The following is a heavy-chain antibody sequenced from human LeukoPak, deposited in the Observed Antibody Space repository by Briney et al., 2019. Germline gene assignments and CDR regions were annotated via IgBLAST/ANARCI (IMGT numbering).Heavy chain of an antibody. D-gene: IGHD4-17*01. J-gene: IGHJ4*02. CDR2: IYYSGGT. CDR3: ARAFYGDYSDY. Sequence: SETLSLTCTVSGGSISSGDYYWSWIRQPPGKGLEWIGYIYYSGGTYYNPSLKSRVTISVDTSKNQFSLKLSSVTAADTAVYYCARAFYGDYSDYWGQGTLVTVSS. CDR1: GGSISSGDYY. V-gene: IGHV4-30-4*01.